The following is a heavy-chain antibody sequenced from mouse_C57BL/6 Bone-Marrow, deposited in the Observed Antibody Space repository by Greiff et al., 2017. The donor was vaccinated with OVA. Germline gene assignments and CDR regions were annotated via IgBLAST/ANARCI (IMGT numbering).Heavy chain of an antibody. J-gene: IGHJ4*01. Sequence: VQLKQSGGGLVKPGGSLKLSCAASGFTFSDYGMHWVRQAPEKGLEWVAYISSGSSTIYYADTVKGRFTISRDNAKNTLFLQMTSLRSEDTAMYYCAVVAPLDYWGQGTSVTVSS. CDR3: AVVAPLDY. CDR1: GFTFSDYG. CDR2: ISSGSSTI. V-gene: IGHV5-17*01. D-gene: IGHD1-1*01.